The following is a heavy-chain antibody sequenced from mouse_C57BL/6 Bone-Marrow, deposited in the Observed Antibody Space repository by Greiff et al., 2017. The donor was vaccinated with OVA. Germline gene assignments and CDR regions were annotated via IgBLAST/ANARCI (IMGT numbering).Heavy chain of an antibody. CDR1: GYTFTSYG. CDR2: IYPRSGNT. CDR3: ARDFSYCGSSSWFAY. Sequence: VQLQQSGAELARPGASVKLSCTASGYTFTSYGISWVKQRTGQGLEWIGEIYPRSGNTYYNEKFKGKATLTADKSSSTAYMALRRLTSEEAAVYFCARDFSYCGSSSWFAYWGQGTLVTVSA. D-gene: IGHD1-1*01. J-gene: IGHJ3*01. V-gene: IGHV1-81*01.